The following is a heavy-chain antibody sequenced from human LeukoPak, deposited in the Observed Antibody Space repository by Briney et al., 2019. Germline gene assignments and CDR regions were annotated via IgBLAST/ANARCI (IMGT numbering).Heavy chain of an antibody. J-gene: IGHJ3*02. CDR3: ARVRGYSGSYYGAFDI. Sequence: TGGSLRLSCAASGFTFSSYSMNWVRQAPEKGLEWVSSISSSSSYIYYADSVKGRFTISRDNAKNSLYLQMNSLRAEDTAVYYCARVRGYSGSYYGAFDIWGQGTMVTVSS. CDR2: ISSSSSYI. D-gene: IGHD1-26*01. CDR1: GFTFSSYS. V-gene: IGHV3-21*01.